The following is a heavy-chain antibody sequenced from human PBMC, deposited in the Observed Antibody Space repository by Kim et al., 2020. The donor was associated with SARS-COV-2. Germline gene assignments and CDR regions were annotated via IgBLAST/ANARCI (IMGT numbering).Heavy chain of an antibody. CDR2: INSDGSST. CDR1: GFTFSSYW. Sequence: GGSLRPSCAASGFTFSSYWMHWVRQAPGKGLVWFSRINSDGSSTGYADFVKGRFTISRDNAKNTLYLQMNSLRAEDTAVYYCATLPRGYYGSGKSMAVWGQGTTVTVSS. D-gene: IGHD3-10*01. CDR3: ATLPRGYYGSGKSMAV. V-gene: IGHV3-74*01. J-gene: IGHJ6*02.